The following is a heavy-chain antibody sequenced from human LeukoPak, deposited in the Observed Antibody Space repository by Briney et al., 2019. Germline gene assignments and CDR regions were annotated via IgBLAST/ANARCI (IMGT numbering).Heavy chain of an antibody. CDR3: ARLNEGY. D-gene: IGHD2-8*01. Sequence: PSETLSPTCAVSGYSISSGYYWGWIRQPPGKGLEWIGSIYHSGSTYYNPSLKSRVTISVDTSKNQFSLKLSSVTAADTAVYYCARLNEGYWGQGTLVTVSS. CDR1: GYSISSGYY. V-gene: IGHV4-38-2*01. J-gene: IGHJ4*02. CDR2: IYHSGST.